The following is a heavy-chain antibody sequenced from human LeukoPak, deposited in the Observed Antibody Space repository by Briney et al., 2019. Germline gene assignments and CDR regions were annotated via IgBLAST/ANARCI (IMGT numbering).Heavy chain of an antibody. CDR1: GGSISSYY. Sequence: SETLSLTCTVSGGSISSYYWSWLRQPPGKGLEWIGYIYYSGSTNYNPSLKSRVTISVDTSKNQFSLKLSSVTAADTAVYYCARLTVNDAFDIWGQGTMVTVSS. CDR3: ARLTVNDAFDI. V-gene: IGHV4-59*08. J-gene: IGHJ3*02. CDR2: IYYSGST. D-gene: IGHD4-17*01.